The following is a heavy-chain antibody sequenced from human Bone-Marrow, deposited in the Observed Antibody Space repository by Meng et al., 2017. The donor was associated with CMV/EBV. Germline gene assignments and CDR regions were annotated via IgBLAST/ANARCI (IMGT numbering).Heavy chain of an antibody. Sequence: ETLSLTCAASGFTFSSYAMSWVRQAPGKGLEWVSVIYSGGSSTYYADSVKGRFTISRDNSKNTLYLQMNSLRAEDTAVYYCAKDQSVGAMVRGPISGGYYYGMDVWGQGTTVTVSS. J-gene: IGHJ6*02. CDR1: GFTFSSYA. CDR3: AKDQSVGAMVRGPISGGYYYGMDV. V-gene: IGHV3-23*03. D-gene: IGHD3-10*01. CDR2: IYSGGSST.